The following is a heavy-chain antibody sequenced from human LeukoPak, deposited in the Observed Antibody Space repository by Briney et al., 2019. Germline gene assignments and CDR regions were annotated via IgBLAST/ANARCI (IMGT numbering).Heavy chain of an antibody. Sequence: PGGALRLSCSASGFTFDDYAMPWVRQAPGKGLEWVSGISWNSGSIGYADSVKGRFTISRDNAKNSLYLQMNSLRAEDTALYYCAKALHPSLPPRLRYFDWLPSSWGQGTLVTVSS. J-gene: IGHJ4*02. D-gene: IGHD3-9*01. CDR1: GFTFDDYA. V-gene: IGHV3-9*01. CDR3: AKALHPSLPPRLRYFDWLPSS. CDR2: ISWNSGSI.